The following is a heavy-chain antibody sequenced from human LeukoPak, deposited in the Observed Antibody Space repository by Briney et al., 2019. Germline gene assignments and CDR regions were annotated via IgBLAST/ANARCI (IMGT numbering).Heavy chain of an antibody. J-gene: IGHJ4*02. D-gene: IGHD2-15*01. CDR3: SRDSGYCSGGSCWYFDF. V-gene: IGHV1-2*02. CDR1: GYTFTSYG. CDR2: INPNSGGI. Sequence: ASVKVSCKASGYTFTSYGISWVRQAPGQGLEWMGWINPNSGGINYAQKFQGRVTMTRDTSMSTAYMELSGLRSDDTAVYYCSRDSGYCSGGSCWYFDFWGQGTLVTVSA.